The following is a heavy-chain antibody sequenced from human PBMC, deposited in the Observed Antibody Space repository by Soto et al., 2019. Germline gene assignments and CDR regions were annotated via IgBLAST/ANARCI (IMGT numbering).Heavy chain of an antibody. CDR2: IKSKSDGGTT. CDR1: GFTFSNAW. J-gene: IGHJ3*02. D-gene: IGHD3-3*01. V-gene: IGHV3-15*01. Sequence: PGGSLRLSCAASGFTFSNAWMSWVRQAPGKGLEWVSRIKSKSDGGTTDYAAPVKGRFTISRDDSKNTLYLQMNSLKTEDTAVYYCTTDFLANDIWGQGTMVTVSS. CDR3: TTDFLANDI.